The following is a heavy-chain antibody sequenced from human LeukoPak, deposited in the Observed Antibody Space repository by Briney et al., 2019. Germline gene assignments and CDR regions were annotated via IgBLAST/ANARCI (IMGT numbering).Heavy chain of an antibody. Sequence: GGSLRLSCAASGFTFSSYGMHWVRQAPGKGLEWVAVIWYDGSNKYYADSVKGRFTISRDNSKNTLYPQMNSLRAEDTAVYYCAMPGIAVAGTALDYWGQGTLVTVSS. CDR2: IWYDGSNK. CDR3: AMPGIAVAGTALDY. D-gene: IGHD6-19*01. V-gene: IGHV3-33*01. CDR1: GFTFSSYG. J-gene: IGHJ4*02.